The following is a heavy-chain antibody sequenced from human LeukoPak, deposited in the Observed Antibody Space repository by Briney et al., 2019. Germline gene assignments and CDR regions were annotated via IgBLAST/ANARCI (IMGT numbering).Heavy chain of an antibody. V-gene: IGHV4-4*07. CDR2: IYTSGST. CDR1: GGSISSYY. D-gene: IGHD1-26*01. Sequence: SETLSLTCTVSGGSISSYYWSWIRQPAGKGLEWIGRIYTSGSTNYNPSLKNRVTISVDTSKNQFSLKLSSVTAADTAVYYCASIMLLYAFDIWGQGTMVTVSS. J-gene: IGHJ3*02. CDR3: ASIMLLYAFDI.